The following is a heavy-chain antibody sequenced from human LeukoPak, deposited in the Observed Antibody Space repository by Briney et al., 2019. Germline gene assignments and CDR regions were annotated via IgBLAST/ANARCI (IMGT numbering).Heavy chain of an antibody. CDR3: AREFNEIAAAGVFDY. J-gene: IGHJ4*02. CDR2: INTNTGNP. V-gene: IGHV7-4-1*02. Sequence: ASVKDSCKASRYTFSRFSINWVRQAPGQGLEWMGWINTNTGNPTYAQDFTGRFVFSLDTPVSTAYLQISSLKAEDTAVYYCAREFNEIAAAGVFDYWGQGTLVTVSS. D-gene: IGHD6-13*01. CDR1: RYTFSRFS.